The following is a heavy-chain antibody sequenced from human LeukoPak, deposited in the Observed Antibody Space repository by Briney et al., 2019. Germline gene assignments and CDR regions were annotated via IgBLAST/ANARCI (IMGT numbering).Heavy chain of an antibody. V-gene: IGHV1-46*01. CDR1: GYTFTSYY. D-gene: IGHD3-9*01. CDR2: INPSGGST. Sequence: ASVKVSCKASGYTFTSYYMHWVRHAPGQGLEWMGIINPSGGSTSYAQKLQGRVTMTRDTSTSAVYMELSSLGSEDTVVYYCARGRLLRYFDWSDYWGQGTLVTVSS. J-gene: IGHJ4*02. CDR3: ARGRLLRYFDWSDY.